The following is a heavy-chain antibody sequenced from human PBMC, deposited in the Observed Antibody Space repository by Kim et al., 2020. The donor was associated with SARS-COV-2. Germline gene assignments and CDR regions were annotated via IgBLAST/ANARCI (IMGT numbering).Heavy chain of an antibody. D-gene: IGHD6-13*01. CDR3: ARDGAIAAALNGMDV. Sequence: KFQGRVTITRDTSASTAYMELSSLRSEDTAVYYCARDGAIAAALNGMDVWGQGTTVTVSS. J-gene: IGHJ6*02. V-gene: IGHV1-3*01.